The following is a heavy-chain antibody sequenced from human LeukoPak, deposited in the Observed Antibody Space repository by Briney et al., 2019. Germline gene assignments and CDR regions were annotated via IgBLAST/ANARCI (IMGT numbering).Heavy chain of an antibody. CDR1: GYSFTNYW. CDR2: IYPGDSNT. CDR3: AKRAGNSGYFSDAFDI. J-gene: IGHJ3*02. D-gene: IGHD3-22*01. Sequence: VESLKISCKGSGYSFTNYWIGWVRQTPGKGLEWLGIIYPGDSNTRYSPSFQGQDTISADKSINAANLQWSSLKASDTAMYYCAKRAGNSGYFSDAFDIWAQGTMVTVSS. V-gene: IGHV5-51*01.